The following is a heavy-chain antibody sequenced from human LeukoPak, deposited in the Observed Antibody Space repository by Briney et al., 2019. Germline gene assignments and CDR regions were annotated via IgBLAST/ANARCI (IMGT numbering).Heavy chain of an antibody. D-gene: IGHD3-10*01. Sequence: SETLSLTCTVSGYSISSGYYWGWIRQPPGKGLEWIGSIYHSGSTYYNPSLKSRVTISVDTSKNQFSLKLSSVTAADTAVYYCGGKFYGSGSYQYRGQGTLVTVSS. CDR1: GYSISSGYY. V-gene: IGHV4-38-2*02. J-gene: IGHJ4*02. CDR3: GGKFYGSGSYQY. CDR2: IYHSGST.